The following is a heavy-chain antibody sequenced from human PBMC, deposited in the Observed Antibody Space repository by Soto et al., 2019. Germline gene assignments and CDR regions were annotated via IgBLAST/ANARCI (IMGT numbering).Heavy chain of an antibody. V-gene: IGHV4-59*08. Sequence: PSETLSLTCTVSGGSISSYYWIWIRQPPVNGLEFIGYIYYIFSTNYNPSLKSRFTISLYTSKNQFSLKLSSFTAADTAVYYCASRWGRTFDYWGQGTLVTVS. D-gene: IGHD7-27*01. CDR2: IYYIFST. CDR3: ASRWGRTFDY. CDR1: GGSISSYY. J-gene: IGHJ4*02.